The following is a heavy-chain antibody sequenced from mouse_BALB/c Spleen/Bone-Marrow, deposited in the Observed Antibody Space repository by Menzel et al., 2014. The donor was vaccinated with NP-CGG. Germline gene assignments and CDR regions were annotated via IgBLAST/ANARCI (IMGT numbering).Heavy chain of an antibody. CDR3: ARLGYYGSSDY. D-gene: IGHD1-1*01. V-gene: IGHV4-1*02. CDR1: GFDFSRYW. J-gene: IGHJ2*01. Sequence: EVQLQESGGGLVQPGGSLKLSCAASGFDFSRYWMSWVRQAPGKGLEWIGEINPDSSTINYTPSLKDKFIISRDDAKNTPYLQMSKVRSEDTALYYCARLGYYGSSDYWGQGTTLTVSS. CDR2: INPDSSTI.